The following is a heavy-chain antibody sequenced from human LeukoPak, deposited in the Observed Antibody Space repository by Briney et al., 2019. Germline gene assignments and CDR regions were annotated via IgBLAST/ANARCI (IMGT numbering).Heavy chain of an antibody. D-gene: IGHD3-10*02. CDR1: EFTFSSYE. CDR3: AELGITMIGGV. CDR2: ISSSGSTV. J-gene: IGHJ6*04. Sequence: GGSLRLSCTVSEFTFSSYEMNWVRQAPGKGLEWVSYISSSGSTVYYADSVKGRFTISRDNAKNSLYLQMNSLRAEDTAVYYCAELGITMIGGVWGKGTTVTISS. V-gene: IGHV3-48*03.